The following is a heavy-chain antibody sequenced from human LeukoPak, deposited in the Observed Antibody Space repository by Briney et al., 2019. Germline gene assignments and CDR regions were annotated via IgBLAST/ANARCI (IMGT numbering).Heavy chain of an antibody. V-gene: IGHV4-39*07. J-gene: IGHJ5*02. CDR1: GGSISSSSYY. Sequence: SGTLSLTCTVSGGSISSSSYYWGWIRQPPGKGLEWIGSIYYSGSTYYNPSLKSRVTISVDTSKNQFSLKLSSVTAADTAVYYCARGGNMVRGVRKRGWFDPWGQGTLVTVSS. D-gene: IGHD3-10*01. CDR2: IYYSGST. CDR3: ARGGNMVRGVRKRGWFDP.